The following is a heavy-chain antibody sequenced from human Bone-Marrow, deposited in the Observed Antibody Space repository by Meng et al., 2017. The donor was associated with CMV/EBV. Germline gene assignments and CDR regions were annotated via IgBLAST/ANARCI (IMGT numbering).Heavy chain of an antibody. V-gene: IGHV3-23*01. D-gene: IGHD5-12*01. CDR2: ISGSGGST. J-gene: IGHJ4*02. CDR1: GFTFSSYA. Sequence: GESLKISCAASGFTFSSYAMHWVRQAPGKGLEWVSAISGSGGSTYYADSVKGRFTISRDNSKNTLYLQMNSLRAEDTAVYYCAKWDLYYGGYTEDDYWGQGTLVTVSS. CDR3: AKWDLYYGGYTEDDY.